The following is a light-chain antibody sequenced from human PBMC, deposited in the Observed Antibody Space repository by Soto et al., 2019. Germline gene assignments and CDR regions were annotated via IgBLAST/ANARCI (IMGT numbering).Light chain of an antibody. CDR2: AAS. Sequence: IQFTPSPAFLTASVGEGVPLTCRASQCISSNFAWYQQKPGKAPKLRIYAASTLQSGVPSRFSGSGSGTEFTLTISSLQPEDFETYYCQQLNSYPITFGQGTRLEIK. V-gene: IGKV1-9*01. CDR1: QCISSN. J-gene: IGKJ5*01. CDR3: QQLNSYPIT.